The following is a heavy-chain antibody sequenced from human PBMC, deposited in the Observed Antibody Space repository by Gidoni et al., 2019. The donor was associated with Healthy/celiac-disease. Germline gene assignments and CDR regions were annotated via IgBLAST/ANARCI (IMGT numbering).Heavy chain of an antibody. Sequence: EVQLVESGGGLVQPGGSLRLSCAASGFTFISYSMNWVRQAPGKGLEWVSYISSSSSTIYYADSVKGRFTISRDNAKNSLYLQMNSLRAEDTAVYYCARSSSAGAFDIWGQGTMVTVSS. CDR3: ARSSSAGAFDI. D-gene: IGHD6-25*01. J-gene: IGHJ3*02. V-gene: IGHV3-48*01. CDR2: ISSSSSTI. CDR1: GFTFISYS.